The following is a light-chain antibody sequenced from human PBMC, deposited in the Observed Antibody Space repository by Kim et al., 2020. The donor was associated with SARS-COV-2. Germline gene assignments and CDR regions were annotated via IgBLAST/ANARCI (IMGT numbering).Light chain of an antibody. CDR3: CSYAGITTSVV. CDR2: EGS. CDR1: SSDVGSYNL. J-gene: IGLJ2*01. V-gene: IGLV2-23*01. Sequence: LTQPASVSGSPGQSITISCTGTSSDVGSYNLVSWYQQHPGKAPKLMIYEGSKRPSGVSNRFSGSKSGDTASLTISGLQAEDEADYYCCSYAGITTSVVFGGGTQLTVL.